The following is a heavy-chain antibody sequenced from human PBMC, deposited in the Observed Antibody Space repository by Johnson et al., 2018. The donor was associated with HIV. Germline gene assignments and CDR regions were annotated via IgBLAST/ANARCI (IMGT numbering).Heavy chain of an antibody. CDR1: GFTFSAYA. Sequence: VQLVESGGGVVQPGRSLRLSCAASGFTFSAYATSWVRQAPGKGLEWVAVISYDGSNKYYADSVKGRFTISRDNSKNTLYLQMNSLRAEDTAVYYCAGGSGWYSDAFDIWGQGTMVTVSS. D-gene: IGHD6-19*01. J-gene: IGHJ3*02. CDR3: AGGSGWYSDAFDI. CDR2: ISYDGSNK. V-gene: IGHV3-30-3*01.